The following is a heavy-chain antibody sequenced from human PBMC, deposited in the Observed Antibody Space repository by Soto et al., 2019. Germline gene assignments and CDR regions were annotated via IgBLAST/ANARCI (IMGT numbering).Heavy chain of an antibody. CDR2: MNPNSGNT. Sequence: ASVKVSCKASGYTFTSYDINWVRQATGQGLEWMGWMNPNSGNTGYAQKFQGRVTMTRNTSTSTAYMELSSLRSEDTAVYYCARGRYYYGSGSYYNKYYYGMDVWGQGTTVTVSS. V-gene: IGHV1-8*01. CDR3: ARGRYYYGSGSYYNKYYYGMDV. D-gene: IGHD3-10*01. J-gene: IGHJ6*02. CDR1: GYTFTSYD.